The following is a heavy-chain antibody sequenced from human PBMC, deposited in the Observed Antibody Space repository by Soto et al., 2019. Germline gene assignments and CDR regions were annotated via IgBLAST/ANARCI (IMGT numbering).Heavy chain of an antibody. CDR3: ARDRRSSSNDYGMDV. CDR1: GYTFTNYD. Sequence: GASVKVSCKASGYTFTNYDISWVRQATGQGLEWMGWMNPNSANTGYAQKFQGRVTMTRDTSTSTVYMELSSLRSEDTAVYYCARDRRSSSNDYGMDVWGQGTTVTVSS. J-gene: IGHJ6*02. CDR2: MNPNSANT. D-gene: IGHD6-6*01. V-gene: IGHV1-8*01.